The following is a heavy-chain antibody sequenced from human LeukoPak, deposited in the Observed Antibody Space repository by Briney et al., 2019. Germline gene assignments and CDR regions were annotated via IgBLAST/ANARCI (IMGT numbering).Heavy chain of an antibody. V-gene: IGHV3-23*01. J-gene: IGHJ6*03. D-gene: IGHD6-6*01. Sequence: GGSLRLSCAASGLTFSSYAMSWVRKAPGKGLEWVSAFSGSGGSTYYADSVKGRFTISRDNSKNTLYLQMNSLRAEDTAVYYCAKGMSISVYYYMDVWGKGTTVTVSS. CDR3: AKGMSISVYYYMDV. CDR1: GLTFSSYA. CDR2: FSGSGGST.